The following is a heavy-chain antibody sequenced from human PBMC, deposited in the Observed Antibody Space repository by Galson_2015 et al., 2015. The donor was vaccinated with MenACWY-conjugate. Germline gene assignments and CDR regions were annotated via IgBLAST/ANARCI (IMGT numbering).Heavy chain of an antibody. CDR3: ASELVIPSARAYYGMDV. V-gene: IGHV3-74*01. CDR2: INSDGSST. CDR1: GFTFSRYW. Sequence: SLRLSCAASGFTFSRYWMHWVRQAPGKGLVWVSRINSDGSSTSYTDSVKGRFTISRDNAKNTLYLQMNSLRAEDTAVYYCASELVIPSARAYYGMDVWGQGTTVTVSS. J-gene: IGHJ6*02. D-gene: IGHD2-2*01.